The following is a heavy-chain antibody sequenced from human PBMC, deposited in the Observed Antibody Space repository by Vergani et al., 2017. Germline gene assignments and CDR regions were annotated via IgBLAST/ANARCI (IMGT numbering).Heavy chain of an antibody. CDR1: GFSFNTYG. CDR2: IGYDGRIK. Sequence: VQLVESGGGLVQPGGSLRLYCATSGFSFNTYGAHWVRQAPGKGLEWVAFIGYDGRIKYNVDSVKGRFTISRDTSKKTLSLQMRSLRADDTAVYYCAKDGRENSDYGYFDYWGQGTLVTVSS. V-gene: IGHV3-30*02. J-gene: IGHJ4*02. CDR3: AKDGRENSDYGYFDY. D-gene: IGHD4-17*01.